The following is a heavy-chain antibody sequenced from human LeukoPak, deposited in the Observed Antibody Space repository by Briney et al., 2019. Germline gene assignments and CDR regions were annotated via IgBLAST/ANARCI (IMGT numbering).Heavy chain of an antibody. V-gene: IGHV3-23*01. CDR3: AKYDSFDHYYDSSGRFDC. D-gene: IGHD3-22*01. Sequence: HPGGSLRLSCAASGFTFSSYAMSWVRQAPGKGLEWAPAISGSGGDTYHADSVKGRFAISRDNSKNTLFLQMNSLRAEDTAVYYCAKYDSFDHYYDSSGRFDCWGQGTLVTVSS. J-gene: IGHJ4*02. CDR2: ISGSGGDT. CDR1: GFTFSSYA.